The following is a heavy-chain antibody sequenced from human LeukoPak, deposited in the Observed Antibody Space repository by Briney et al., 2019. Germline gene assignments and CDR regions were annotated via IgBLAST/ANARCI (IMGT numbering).Heavy chain of an antibody. CDR1: GGSISSSSYY. V-gene: IGHV4-39*01. D-gene: IGHD6-19*01. Sequence: SETLSLTCTVSGGSISSSSYYWGWIRQPPGKGLEWLGSIYYSGSTYYNPSLKSRVTISVDTSKNQFSLKLSSVTAADTAVYYCASSFYSGWYYVYWGQGTLVTVSS. CDR3: ASSFYSGWYYVY. J-gene: IGHJ4*02. CDR2: IYYSGST.